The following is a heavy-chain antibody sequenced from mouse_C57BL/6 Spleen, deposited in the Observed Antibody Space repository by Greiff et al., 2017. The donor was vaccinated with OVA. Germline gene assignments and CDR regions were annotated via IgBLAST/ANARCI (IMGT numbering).Heavy chain of an antibody. J-gene: IGHJ4*01. V-gene: IGHV5-17*01. Sequence: DVKLVESGGGLVKPGGSLKLSCAASGFTFSDYGMHWVRQAPEKGLEWVAYISSGSSTIYYADTVKGRFTISRDNAKNTLFLQMTSLRSEDTAMYYCARRRDYSYAMDYWGQGTSVTVSS. CDR1: GFTFSDYG. D-gene: IGHD1-1*01. CDR3: ARRRDYSYAMDY. CDR2: ISSGSSTI.